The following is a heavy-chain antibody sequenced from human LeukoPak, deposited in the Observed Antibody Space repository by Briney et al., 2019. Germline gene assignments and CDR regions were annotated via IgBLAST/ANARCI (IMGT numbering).Heavy chain of an antibody. Sequence: SETLSLTCTVSGGSISSSSYYWSWIRQPPGKGLEWIGYIYYSGSTKYNPSLKSRVTVSVDTSKNQFSLKLTSVTAADTALYYCARAISGPQFDYWGQGTLVTVSS. J-gene: IGHJ4*02. CDR1: GGSISSSSYY. CDR3: ARAISGPQFDY. V-gene: IGHV4-61*01. CDR2: IYYSGST. D-gene: IGHD2-15*01.